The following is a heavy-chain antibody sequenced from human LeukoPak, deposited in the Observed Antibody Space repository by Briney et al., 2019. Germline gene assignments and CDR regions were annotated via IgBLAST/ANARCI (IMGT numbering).Heavy chain of an antibody. CDR2: IKQDGSEK. J-gene: IGHJ4*02. V-gene: IGHV3-7*01. Sequence: GGSLRLSCTASGFTFSTYWMSWVRQAPGKGLEWVANIKQDGSEKYYVDSVKGRFTISRDNAKNSLYLQMNSLRAEDTAMYYCARDSAGNDYWGQGTLVTVSS. CDR3: ARDSAGNDY. CDR1: GFTFSTYW. D-gene: IGHD6-13*01.